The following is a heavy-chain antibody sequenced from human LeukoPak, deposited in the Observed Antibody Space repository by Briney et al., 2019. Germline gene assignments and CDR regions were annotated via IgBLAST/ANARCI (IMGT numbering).Heavy chain of an antibody. CDR3: ARERSSRPRFDY. CDR1: GGSFSGYY. Sequence: SETLSLTCAVYGGSFSGYYWSWIRQPPGKGLEWIGEINHSGSTNYNPSLKSRVTISVDTSKNQFSLKLSSVTAADTAVYYCARERSSRPRFDYWGQGTLVTVSS. V-gene: IGHV4-34*01. CDR2: INHSGST. D-gene: IGHD3-10*01. J-gene: IGHJ4*02.